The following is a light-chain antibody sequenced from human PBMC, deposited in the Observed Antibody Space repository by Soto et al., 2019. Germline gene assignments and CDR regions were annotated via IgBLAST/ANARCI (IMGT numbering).Light chain of an antibody. CDR2: KAS. CDR3: QQYNSYPT. V-gene: IGKV1-5*03. J-gene: IGKJ1*01. Sequence: DIQMTQSPSTLSASVGDRVTITCRASQSISSWLAWYQQKPGKAPKLLIYKASSLESGVPSRFSGSGSGTEFTLTIRSLQPDDFANYDCQQYNSYPTFGQGTKVEIK. CDR1: QSISSW.